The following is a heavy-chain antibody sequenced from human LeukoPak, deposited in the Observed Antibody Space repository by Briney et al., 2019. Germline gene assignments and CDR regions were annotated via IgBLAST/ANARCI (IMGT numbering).Heavy chain of an antibody. CDR1: GGSISSYY. CDR3: AREGSSADNWFDP. D-gene: IGHD6-19*01. Sequence: SETLSLTCTVSGGSISSYYWSWIRQPPGKGLEWIGYIYYSGSTNCNPSLKSRVTISLDTSNNQFSLKLSSVTAADTAVYYCAREGSSADNWFDPWGQGTLVTVSS. J-gene: IGHJ5*02. V-gene: IGHV4-59*01. CDR2: IYYSGST.